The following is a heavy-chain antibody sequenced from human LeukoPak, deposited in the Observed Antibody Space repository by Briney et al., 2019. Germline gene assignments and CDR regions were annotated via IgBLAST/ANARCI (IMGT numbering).Heavy chain of an antibody. CDR2: ISYDGSNK. V-gene: IGHV3-30*18. CDR3: AKDLKRYCSGGSCYSFDY. CDR1: GFTFSSYG. J-gene: IGHJ4*02. D-gene: IGHD2-15*01. Sequence: GGSLRLSCAASGFTFSSYGMHWVRQAPGKGPEWVAVISYDGSNKYYADSVKGRFTISRDNSKNTLYLQMNSLRAEDTVVYYCAKDLKRYCSGGSCYSFDYWGQGTLVTVSS.